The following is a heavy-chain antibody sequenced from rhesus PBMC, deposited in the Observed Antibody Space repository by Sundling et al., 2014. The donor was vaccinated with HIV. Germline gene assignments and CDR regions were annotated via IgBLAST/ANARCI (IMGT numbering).Heavy chain of an antibody. D-gene: IGHD6-31*01. Sequence: EVQLVETGGGLVQPGGSLKLSCAASGFTFSPYGMSWVRQVPGKGLDWVSTINAGGGSRYYADAVKGRFTISRDNSENTLSLQMNSLRPEDTAVYYCAKGSAVVDYWGRGSPGHRLL. V-gene: IGHV3S42*01. CDR2: INAGGGSR. CDR1: GFTFSPYG. CDR3: AKGSAVVDY. J-gene: IGHJ4*01.